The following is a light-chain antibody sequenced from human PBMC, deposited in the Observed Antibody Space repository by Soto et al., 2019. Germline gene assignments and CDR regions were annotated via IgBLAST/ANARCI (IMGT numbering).Light chain of an antibody. Sequence: EIVLTQSPATLSLSPGERATLSCRASQSVSSYLAWYQQKPGQAPRLLIYAASNRATGIPARFSGSGSGTDVTLTISSLEPEDFAVYYCQQRSNWSITFGQGTRLEIK. CDR3: QQRSNWSIT. CDR2: AAS. V-gene: IGKV3-11*01. J-gene: IGKJ5*01. CDR1: QSVSSY.